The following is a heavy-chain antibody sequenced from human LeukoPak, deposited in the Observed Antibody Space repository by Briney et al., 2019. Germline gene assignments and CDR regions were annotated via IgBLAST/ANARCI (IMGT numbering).Heavy chain of an antibody. CDR1: GYTFTSYY. V-gene: IGHV1-46*01. CDR2: INPSGGST. CDR3: ARDSGGDYDSSGYYEWFDP. J-gene: IGHJ5*02. D-gene: IGHD3-22*01. Sequence: ASVKVSCKASGYTFTSYYMHWVRQAPGQGLEWMGIINPSGGSTSYAQKFQGRVTMTRDTSISTAYMELSRLRSDDTAVYYCARDSGGDYDSSGYYEWFDPWGQGTLVTVSS.